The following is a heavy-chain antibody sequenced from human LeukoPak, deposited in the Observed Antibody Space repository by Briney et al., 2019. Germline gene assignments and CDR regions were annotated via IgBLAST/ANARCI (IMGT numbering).Heavy chain of an antibody. CDR2: ISAYNGNT. CDR3: ARVLRKAAPDY. J-gene: IGHJ4*02. Sequence: ASVTVSCTGSGYTFTSYGISWVRQAPGQGLEWVGWISAYNGNTNYAQKFQGRVTLTTDKSPGTDYMEVRSLRSDGAAVYYCARVLRKAAPDYWGQGTLVTVSS. V-gene: IGHV1-18*01. CDR1: GYTFTSYG. D-gene: IGHD6-13*01.